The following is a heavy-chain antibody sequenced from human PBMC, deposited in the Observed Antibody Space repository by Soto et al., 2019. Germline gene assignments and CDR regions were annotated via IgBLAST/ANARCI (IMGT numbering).Heavy chain of an antibody. CDR3: ARGLYRRGTYYAFDN. V-gene: IGHV1-18*01. CDR2: ISAYNGNT. CDR1: GYTPTNYD. D-gene: IGHD1-26*01. J-gene: IGHJ4*02. Sequence: QVPLVQSGPEVKKPGASVKVSCKTSGYTPTNYDIGWVRQAPGQGLEYMGWISAYNGNTNYARKHQDRVTLTTDTSTRTAYMELRSLQSDDTAIYYCARGLYRRGTYYAFDNWGQGTLVTVSS.